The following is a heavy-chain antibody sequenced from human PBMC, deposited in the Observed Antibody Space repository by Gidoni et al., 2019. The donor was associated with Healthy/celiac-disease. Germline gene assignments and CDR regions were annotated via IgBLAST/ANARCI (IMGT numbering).Heavy chain of an antibody. D-gene: IGHD2-15*01. CDR2: IYYSGST. Sequence: QVQLQESGPGLVKPSQTLSLSCTVSGGSLSSGGYYWSWIRQHPGKGLEWIGYIYYSGSTFYNPSLKSRVTMSVDTSKNQFSLKLRSVTAADTAVYYCARDAIDCSGGSGYCGDWFDPWGQGTLVTVSS. V-gene: IGHV4-31*03. J-gene: IGHJ5*02. CDR1: GGSLSSGGYY. CDR3: ARDAIDCSGGSGYCGDWFDP.